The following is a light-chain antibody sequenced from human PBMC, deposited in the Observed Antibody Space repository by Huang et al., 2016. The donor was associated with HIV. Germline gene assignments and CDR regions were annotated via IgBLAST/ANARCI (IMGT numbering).Light chain of an antibody. CDR2: DAS. CDR1: PSIINH. J-gene: IGKJ4*01. CDR3: QQRNNWLT. Sequence: EIVLTQSPATLSLFPGQSVTLSCRASPSIINHLARYQQNSGQPPRLLIYDASYRVTGVPARFSGSGSGTDFTLTISSLEPEDFAVYYCQQRNNWLTFGGGTKVEI. V-gene: IGKV3-11*01.